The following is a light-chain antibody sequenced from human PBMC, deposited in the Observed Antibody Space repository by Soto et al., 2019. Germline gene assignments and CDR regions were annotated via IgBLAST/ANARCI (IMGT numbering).Light chain of an antibody. CDR3: QHYNDFSWT. V-gene: IGKV1-5*03. J-gene: IGKJ1*01. CDR1: QSISIL. CDR2: ATS. Sequence: DIHLTQSPSTLSASVGDRVTITCRASQSISILLAWYQQKPGKAPNLLIYATSTLETGVSSRFSGSGSGTEFTFTISSLQPDDSATYYCQHYNDFSWTFGQGTKVEIK.